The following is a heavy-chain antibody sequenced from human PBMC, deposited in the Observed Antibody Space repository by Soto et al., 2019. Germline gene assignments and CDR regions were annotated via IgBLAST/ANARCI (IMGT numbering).Heavy chain of an antibody. CDR1: GFTFSGYW. V-gene: IGHV3-7*04. CDR2: LNNDGSQT. J-gene: IGHJ4*02. CDR3: ARGGGHNLEY. Sequence: EVQLAESGGTLDQPGGSLRLSCAVSGFTFSGYWMSWVRQAPGKGLEWVAILNNDGSQTNYVDSVRGRFSISRDNTKNSLYLQMNSLRVEDTAVYFCARGGGHNLEYWGQGALVTVSS. D-gene: IGHD1-1*01.